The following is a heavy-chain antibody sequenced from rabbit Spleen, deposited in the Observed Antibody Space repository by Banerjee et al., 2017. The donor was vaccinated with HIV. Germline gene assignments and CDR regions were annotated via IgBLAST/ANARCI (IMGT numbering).Heavy chain of an antibody. V-gene: IGHV1S47*01. Sequence: QQQLEESGGGLVKPGGTLTLTCTASGFSFSSSYYMCWVRQAPGKGPEWIACIANGDGSTYYASWVNGRFTISRSTSLNTVTLQMTSLTAADTATYFCARYEHNGGLGLWGPGTSSPS. CDR2: IANGDGST. J-gene: IGHJ6*01. CDR3: ARYEHNGGLGL. CDR1: GFSFSSSYY. D-gene: IGHD3-1*01.